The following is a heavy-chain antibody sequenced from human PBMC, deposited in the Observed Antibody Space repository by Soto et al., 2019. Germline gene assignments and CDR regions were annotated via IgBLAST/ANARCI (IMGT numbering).Heavy chain of an antibody. V-gene: IGHV3-74*01. J-gene: IGHJ5*02. Sequence: PGGSLRLSCAASGFTFSTNWMHWVRQAPGKGLVWVSRINSDGSSTSYADSVKGRFTVSRDNAKSTLYLQVNSLTADDTAIYYCLIAYCGGDCSAWGQGTPVTSPQ. CDR3: LIAYCGGDCSA. CDR2: INSDGSST. D-gene: IGHD2-21*02. CDR1: GFTFSTNW.